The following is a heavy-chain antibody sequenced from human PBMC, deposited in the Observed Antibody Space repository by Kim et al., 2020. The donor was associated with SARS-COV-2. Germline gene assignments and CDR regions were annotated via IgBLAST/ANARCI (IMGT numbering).Heavy chain of an antibody. CDR1: GYIFTSYA. CDR3: ARSDYYDSSGYYLFLFDY. Sequence: ASVKVSCKASGYIFTSYAMHWVRQAPGQRLEWMGWINAGTGNTKYSQKFQGRVTITRDTSASTDYMELSSLRSEDTAVYYCARSDYYDSSGYYLFLFDYWGQGTLVTVSS. V-gene: IGHV1-3*01. CDR2: INAGTGNT. D-gene: IGHD3-22*01. J-gene: IGHJ4*02.